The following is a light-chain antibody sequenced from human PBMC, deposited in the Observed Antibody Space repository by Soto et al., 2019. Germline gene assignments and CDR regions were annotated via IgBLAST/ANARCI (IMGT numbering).Light chain of an antibody. CDR2: DDS. CDR3: QVWDSSSDHVV. J-gene: IGLJ2*01. Sequence: SYGLTQPPSVSVAPGQTARITCGGNNIGSTSVQWYQQKPGQAPVVVLYDDSDRPSGIPERFSGSNSGNTATLTISRVEAGDEADYYCQVWDSSSDHVVFGGGTKLSVL. V-gene: IGLV3-21*02. CDR1: NIGSTS.